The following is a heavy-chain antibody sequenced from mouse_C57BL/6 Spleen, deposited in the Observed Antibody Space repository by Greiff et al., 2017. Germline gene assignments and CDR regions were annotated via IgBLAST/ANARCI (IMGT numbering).Heavy chain of an antibody. J-gene: IGHJ2*01. V-gene: IGHV1-64*01. CDR1: GYTFTSYW. Sequence: QVQLQQPGAELVKPGASVKLSCKASGYTFTSYWMHWVKQRPGQGLEWIGMIHPNSGSTNYNEKFKSKATLTVDKSSSTAYMQLSSLTSEDSAVYYCAPEGGGTGYYFGYWGQGTTLTVSS. D-gene: IGHD4-1*01. CDR2: IHPNSGST. CDR3: APEGGGTGYYFGY.